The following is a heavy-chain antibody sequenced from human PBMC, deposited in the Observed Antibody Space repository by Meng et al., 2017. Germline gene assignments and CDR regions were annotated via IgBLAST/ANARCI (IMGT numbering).Heavy chain of an antibody. CDR3: ARSDWFDP. V-gene: IGHV3-74*01. CDR2: IKPDGTMT. Sequence: VQLVEYGGGLVQSGGSLRLSCTASGFTFRNYWMHWVRQAPGKGLVWVSRIKPDGTMTVYADSVKGRFTISRDNAKNTLYLQMNSLRSDDTAVYYCARSDWFDPWGQGTVVTVSS. J-gene: IGHJ5*02. CDR1: GFTFRNYW.